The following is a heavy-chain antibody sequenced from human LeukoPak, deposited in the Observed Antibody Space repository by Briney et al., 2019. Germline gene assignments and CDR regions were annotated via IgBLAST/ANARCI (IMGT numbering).Heavy chain of an antibody. CDR3: ARAGIAYGDIIGY. V-gene: IGHV3-21*04. Sequence: GGSLRLSCAASGVTFSSYSMNWVRQAPGKGLEWVSSISSSSSYIYYADSVKGRFTISRDNAKNSLYLHMNSRTAEATAVYYCARAGIAYGDIIGYWGQGTLVTVSS. CDR1: GVTFSSYS. CDR2: ISSSSSYI. J-gene: IGHJ4*02. D-gene: IGHD4-17*01.